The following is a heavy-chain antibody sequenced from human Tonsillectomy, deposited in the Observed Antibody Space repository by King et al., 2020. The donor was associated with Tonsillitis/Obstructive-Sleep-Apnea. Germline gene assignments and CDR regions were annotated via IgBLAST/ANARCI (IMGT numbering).Heavy chain of an antibody. V-gene: IGHV1-46*01. CDR1: GYTFSRNY. CDR3: VRDDKDGRYFDY. Sequence: QLVQSGAEVKKPGASVKVSCKASGYTFSRNYLHCVLQALGQGFVWMGIINPISGSTTYAQKFQGRGTMTSDTSTSTVNMELSSLRSEDTAVYYCVRDDKDGRYFDYWGQGSLVTVSS. J-gene: IGHJ4*02. D-gene: IGHD2-15*01. CDR2: INPISGST.